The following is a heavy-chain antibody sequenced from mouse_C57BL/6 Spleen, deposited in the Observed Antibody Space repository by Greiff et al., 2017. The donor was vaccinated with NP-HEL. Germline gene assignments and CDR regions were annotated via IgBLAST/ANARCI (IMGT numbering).Heavy chain of an antibody. V-gene: IGHV1-18*01. Sequence: EVQLQQSGPELVKPGASVKIPCKASGYTFTDYNMDWVKQSHGKSLEWIGDINPNNGGTIYNQKFKGKATLTVDKSSSTAYMELRSLTSEDTAVYYCARWYYYGSSPYWYFDVWGTGTTVTVSS. D-gene: IGHD1-1*01. J-gene: IGHJ1*03. CDR3: ARWYYYGSSPYWYFDV. CDR2: INPNNGGT. CDR1: GYTFTDYN.